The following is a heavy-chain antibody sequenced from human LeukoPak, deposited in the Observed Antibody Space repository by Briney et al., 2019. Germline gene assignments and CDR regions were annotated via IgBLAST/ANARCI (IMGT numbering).Heavy chain of an antibody. Sequence: GGSLRLSCAASGFTVSSNYMSWVRQAPGKGLEWVSVIYSGGSTYYADSVKGRFTISRHNSKNTLYLQMNSLRAEDTAVYYCARDRRYCSGGSCYSSENDYYYYGMDVWGQGTTVTVSS. CDR1: GFTVSSNY. J-gene: IGHJ6*02. V-gene: IGHV3-53*04. CDR3: ARDRRYCSGGSCYSSENDYYYYGMDV. CDR2: IYSGGST. D-gene: IGHD2-15*01.